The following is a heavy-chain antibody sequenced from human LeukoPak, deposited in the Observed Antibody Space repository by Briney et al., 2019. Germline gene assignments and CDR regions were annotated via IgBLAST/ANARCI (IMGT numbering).Heavy chain of an antibody. V-gene: IGHV4-34*01. CDR2: INHSGGT. D-gene: IGHD3-10*01. CDR1: GGSFSGYY. J-gene: IGHJ4*02. Sequence: SETLSLTCAVYGGSFSGYYWSWIRQPPGKGLEWIGEINHSGGTNYNPSLKSRVTISVDTSKNQFSLKLSSVTAADTAAYYCAREGVRAGGGFDYWGQGTLVTVSS. CDR3: AREGVRAGGGFDY.